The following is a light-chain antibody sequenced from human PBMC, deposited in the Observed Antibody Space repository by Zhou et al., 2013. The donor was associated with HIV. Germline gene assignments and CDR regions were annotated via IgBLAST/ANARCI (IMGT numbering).Light chain of an antibody. J-gene: IGKJ5*01. CDR3: MQGTYWPRIT. CDR2: KVS. CDR1: QSLVHSDGTTY. V-gene: IGKV2-30*02. Sequence: DVEMTQSPLSLPVTLGQPASISCKSSQSLVHSDGTTYLSWFQQRPGQSPRRLIYKVSNRDSGVPDRFSGSGSGTDFTLKISRVEAEDIAVYYCMQGTYWPRITFGQGTRLDIK.